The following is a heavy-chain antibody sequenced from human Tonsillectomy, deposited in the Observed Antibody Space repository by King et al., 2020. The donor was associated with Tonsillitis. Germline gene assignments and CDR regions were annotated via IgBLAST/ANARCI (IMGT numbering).Heavy chain of an antibody. CDR1: GFTFSFYW. Sequence: VQLVESGGGLVQPGGSLRLSCAASGFTFSFYWMHWVRQAPGKGRVWVSRISSDGSSTNDADSVTGRFTISRDNAQNTLYLQMNSLRAEDTAVYYCASDQMAKNRGNAFDIWGQGIMVTVSS. V-gene: IGHV3-74*01. CDR2: ISSDGSST. D-gene: IGHD5-24*01. J-gene: IGHJ3*02. CDR3: ASDQMAKNRGNAFDI.